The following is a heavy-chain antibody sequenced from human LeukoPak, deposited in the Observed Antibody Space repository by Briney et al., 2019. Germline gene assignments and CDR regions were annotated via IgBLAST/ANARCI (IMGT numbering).Heavy chain of an antibody. CDR3: ARDSDPETGRYAFDI. V-gene: IGHV1-69*05. D-gene: IGHD3-9*01. CDR2: IIPIFGTA. CDR1: GGTFISYA. J-gene: IGHJ3*02. Sequence: GASVKVSCKASGGTFISYAISWVRHAPGQGLEWMGGIIPIFGTANYAQKFQGRVTITTDESTSTAYMELSSLRSEDTAVYYCARDSDPETGRYAFDIWGQGTMVTVSS.